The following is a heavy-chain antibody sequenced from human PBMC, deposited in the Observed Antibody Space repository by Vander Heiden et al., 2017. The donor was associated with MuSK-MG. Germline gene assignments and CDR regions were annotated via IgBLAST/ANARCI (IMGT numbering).Heavy chain of an antibody. D-gene: IGHD3-3*01. CDR1: GGAISSGGYY. CDR3: ARIFIGGNSAFDY. CDR2: IYYSGST. J-gene: IGHJ4*02. V-gene: IGHV4-31*03. Sequence: QVQLQESGPGLVKPSQTLSLTCTVPGGAISSGGYYWSWIRQNPGKGLEWIGYIYYSGSTYYNPSLKSRVTISVDTSKNQFSLKLSSVTAADTAVYYCARIFIGGNSAFDYWGQGTLVTVSS.